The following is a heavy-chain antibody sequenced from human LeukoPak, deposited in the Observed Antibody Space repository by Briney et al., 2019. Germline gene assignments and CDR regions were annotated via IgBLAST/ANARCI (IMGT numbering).Heavy chain of an antibody. D-gene: IGHD2-15*01. J-gene: IGHJ4*02. CDR2: INHSGST. CDR3: ARGRKRYCSGGSCPALDY. CDR1: GGSFSGYY. V-gene: IGHV4-34*01. Sequence: SETLSLTCAVYGGSFSGYYWSWIRQPPGKGLEWIGEINHSGSTNSNPSLKSRVTISVDTSKNQFSLKLSSVTAADTAVYYCARGRKRYCSGGSCPALDYWGQGTLVTVSS.